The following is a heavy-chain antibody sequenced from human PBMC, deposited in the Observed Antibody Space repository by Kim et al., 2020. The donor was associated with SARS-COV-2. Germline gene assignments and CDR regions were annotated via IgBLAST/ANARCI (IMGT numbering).Heavy chain of an antibody. V-gene: IGHV6-1*01. CDR1: GDGVSGNSAA. CDR3: ARGSGYDYWFDP. CDR2: TYYRSKWSN. Sequence: SQTLSLTCAISGDGVSGNSAAWNWIRQSPSRGLEWLGRTYYRSKWSNDYAVSVKSRISINPDTSKNQFSLQLNSVTPEDTAVYYCARGSGYDYWFDPWGQGTLVTVSS. J-gene: IGHJ5*02. D-gene: IGHD5-12*01.